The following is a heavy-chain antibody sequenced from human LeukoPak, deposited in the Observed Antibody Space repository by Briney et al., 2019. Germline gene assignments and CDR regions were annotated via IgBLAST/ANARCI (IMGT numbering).Heavy chain of an antibody. CDR1: GGSISSYY. CDR2: IYYSGST. Sequence: SETLSLTCTVSGGSISSYYWSWILQPPGKGLEWLGYIYYSGSTNYNPSIKSRVTISVDTSKNQFSLKLSSVTAADTAVCYCAGKKGTMVFFDYWGQGTLVTVPS. V-gene: IGHV4-59*01. J-gene: IGHJ4*02. CDR3: AGKKGTMVFFDY. D-gene: IGHD4/OR15-4a*01.